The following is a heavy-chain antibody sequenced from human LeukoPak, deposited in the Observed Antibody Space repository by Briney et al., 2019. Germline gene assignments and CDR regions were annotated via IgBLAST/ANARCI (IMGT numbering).Heavy chain of an antibody. Sequence: ASVTVSCKASGYTFSSFYLHWVRQAPGQGLEWMGIITPNTGDTTYAPKFQDRLIMTRDRSTNTVYMELHSLRSEDTAVYYCARSRNYYRVYFDNWGQGTLVPVSS. V-gene: IGHV1-46*01. CDR1: GYTFSSFY. D-gene: IGHD3-10*01. J-gene: IGHJ4*02. CDR2: ITPNTGDT. CDR3: ARSRNYYRVYFDN.